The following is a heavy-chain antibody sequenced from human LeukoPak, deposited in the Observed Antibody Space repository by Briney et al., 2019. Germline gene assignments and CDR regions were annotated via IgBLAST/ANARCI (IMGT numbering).Heavy chain of an antibody. CDR2: IYHTGSN. CDR1: GGSVSSADYY. J-gene: IGHJ3*02. D-gene: IGHD1-26*01. Sequence: PSETLSLTCTVSGGSVSSADYYWSWIRHPPGKGLEWIGYIYHTGSNNYKYSLKSRVTISLDTSKSRFSLRLTSMTAADTVIYYCARDQGGSSYRHAFDIWGQGTMVTVSS. V-gene: IGHV4-61*08. CDR3: ARDQGGSSYRHAFDI.